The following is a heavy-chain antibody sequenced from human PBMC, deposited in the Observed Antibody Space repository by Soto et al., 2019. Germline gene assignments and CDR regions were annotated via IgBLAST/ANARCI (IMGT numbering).Heavy chain of an antibody. J-gene: IGHJ5*02. D-gene: IGHD2-2*01. CDR3: AKDNCISTSCYRLYNWFDP. CDR2: ISYDGSNK. Sequence: GGSLRLSCAASGFTFSSYGMHWVRQAPGKGLEWVAVISYDGSNKYYADSVKGRFTISRDNSKNTLYLQMNSLRAEDTAVYYCAKDNCISTSCYRLYNWFDPWGQGTLVTVSS. CDR1: GFTFSSYG. V-gene: IGHV3-30*18.